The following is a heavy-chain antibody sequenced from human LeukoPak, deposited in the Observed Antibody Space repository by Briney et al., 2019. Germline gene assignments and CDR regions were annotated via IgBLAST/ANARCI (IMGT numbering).Heavy chain of an antibody. CDR3: AKDSHHDSTSPFDY. CDR1: GFTFKDYY. J-gene: IGHJ4*02. V-gene: IGHV3-23*01. D-gene: IGHD3-22*01. CDR2: ISGSGGST. Sequence: GGSLRLSCAGSGFTFKDYYLNWIRQAPGKGLEWVSAISGSGGSTYYADSVKGRFTISRDNSKNTIYLQMNSLRAEDTAVYYCAKDSHHDSTSPFDYWGQGTLVTVSS.